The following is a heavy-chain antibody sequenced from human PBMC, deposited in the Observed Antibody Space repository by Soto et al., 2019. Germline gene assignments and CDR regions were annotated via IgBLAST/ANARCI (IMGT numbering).Heavy chain of an antibody. J-gene: IGHJ3*02. CDR2: IYYSGST. CDR1: GGSISSGDYY. V-gene: IGHV4-30-4*01. CDR3: ARVVWYYDRSGYYFWLDI. D-gene: IGHD3-22*01. Sequence: QVQLQESGPGLVKPSQTLSLTCTVSGGSISSGDYYWNWIRQPPGKGLEWIGYIYYSGSTDYNPSLKRRVTVSIDTSKNQFSLKLSSVTAADTAVYYCARVVWYYDRSGYYFWLDIWGQGTMVTVSS.